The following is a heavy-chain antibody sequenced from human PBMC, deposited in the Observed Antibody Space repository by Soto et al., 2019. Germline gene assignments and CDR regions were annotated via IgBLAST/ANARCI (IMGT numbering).Heavy chain of an antibody. CDR1: GYNFTSHC. CDR3: VRQNTWLQLWPHFEY. D-gene: IGHD5-12*01. Sequence: EVQLVQSGAEVKKPGESLKISCKASGYNFTSHCIVWVRQMPGKGLEWMGIIYPGDSDIRYSTSFQGQVTISADKSITTAYLQWSGLKASNTAIYYCVRQNTWLQLWPHFEYWGQGNLVTVSS. V-gene: IGHV5-51*01. CDR2: IYPGDSDI. J-gene: IGHJ4*02.